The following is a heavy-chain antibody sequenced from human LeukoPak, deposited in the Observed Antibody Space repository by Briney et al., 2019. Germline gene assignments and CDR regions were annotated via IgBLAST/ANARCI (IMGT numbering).Heavy chain of an antibody. V-gene: IGHV3-7*01. CDR1: GFGFDCYW. CDR2: IKESGSEK. Sequence: GGEPRPSCAAPGFGFDCYWRTWVRQAPGNGLKWLANIKESGSEKYYVDSVKGRFTISRDNAKNSLYLQMNSLRVEDTAVYYCARGWGERGKCRGGTCNNPQFDYWGRGTLVTVSS. CDR3: ARGWGERGKCRGGTCNNPQFDY. D-gene: IGHD2-15*01. J-gene: IGHJ4*02.